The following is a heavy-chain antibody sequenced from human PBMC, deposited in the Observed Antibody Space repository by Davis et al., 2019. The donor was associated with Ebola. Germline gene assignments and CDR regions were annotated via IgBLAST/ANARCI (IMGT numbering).Heavy chain of an antibody. D-gene: IGHD3-10*01. CDR3: ARGELRFDSLQTSWYYYYGMDV. J-gene: IGHJ6*02. V-gene: IGHV1-18*01. Sequence: AASVKVSCKASGYTFTSYGISWVRQAPGQGLEWMGWISAYNGNTNYAQKLQGRVTMTTDTSTSTAYMELRSLRSEDTAVYYCARGELRFDSLQTSWYYYYGMDVWGQGTTVTVSS. CDR2: ISAYNGNT. CDR1: GYTFTSYG.